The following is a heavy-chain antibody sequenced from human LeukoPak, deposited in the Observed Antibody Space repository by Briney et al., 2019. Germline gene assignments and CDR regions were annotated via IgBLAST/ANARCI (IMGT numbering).Heavy chain of an antibody. CDR1: GGTFSSYA. CDR2: IIPIFDTT. J-gene: IGHJ5*02. V-gene: IGHV1-69*13. CDR3: ARGYSKESPPHH. Sequence: SVKVSCTASGGTFSSYAISWVRQAPGQGLEWMGGIIPIFDTTNYAQKFQGRVTITADESTSTAYMELSSLRSEDTAVYYCARGYSKESPPHHWGQGTLVTVSS. D-gene: IGHD5-12*01.